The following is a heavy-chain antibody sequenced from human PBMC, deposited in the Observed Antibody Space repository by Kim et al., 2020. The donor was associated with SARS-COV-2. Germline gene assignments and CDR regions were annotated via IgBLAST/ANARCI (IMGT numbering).Heavy chain of an antibody. J-gene: IGHJ6*02. D-gene: IGHD3-16*01. CDR2: ISGHGRDT. CDR1: GFSVSNTA. CDR3: AKDIWDYSGMDA. Sequence: GGSLRLSCAASGFSVSNTAMNWVRQAPGKGLEWVAAISGHGRDTYYGDSVKGRLTISRDTSMNALYLQMNSLRPGDQAIYYCAKDIWDYSGMDAWGQGTTVTFSS. V-gene: IGHV3-23*01.